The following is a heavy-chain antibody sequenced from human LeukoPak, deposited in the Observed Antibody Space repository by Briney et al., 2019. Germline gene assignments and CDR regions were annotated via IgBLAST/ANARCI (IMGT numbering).Heavy chain of an antibody. D-gene: IGHD5-18*01. V-gene: IGHV4-59*01. CDR2: IYYSGST. Sequence: SETLSLTCTVSGGFISSYYWNWIRQPPGKGLEWIGYIYYSGSTKYNPSLKSRVTISVDTSKNQFSLKLSSVTAADTAVYYCARAGYSYGNYYYYYMDVWGKGTTVTVSS. CDR3: ARAGYSYGNYYYYYMDV. CDR1: GGFISSYY. J-gene: IGHJ6*03.